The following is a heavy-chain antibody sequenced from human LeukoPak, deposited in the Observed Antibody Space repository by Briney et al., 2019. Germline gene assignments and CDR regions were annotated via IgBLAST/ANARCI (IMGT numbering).Heavy chain of an antibody. CDR3: ARRACSGNSCLDY. D-gene: IGHD2-15*01. CDR1: GYSLTTYW. CDR2: IYPADSTA. V-gene: IGHV5-51*01. J-gene: IGHJ4*02. Sequence: GESLKISCKASGYSLTTYWIGWVRQVPGKGLEWVGIIYPADSTAKYSPSFQGQVSISGDKSINTAYVHWSNLKASDTAMYYCARRACSGNSCLDYWGQGTLVTVSS.